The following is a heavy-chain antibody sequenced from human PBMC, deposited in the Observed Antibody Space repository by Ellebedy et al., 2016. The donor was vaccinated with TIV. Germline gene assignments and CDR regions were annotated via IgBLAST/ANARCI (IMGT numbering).Heavy chain of an antibody. V-gene: IGHV4-59*01. D-gene: IGHD1-26*01. J-gene: IGHJ6*02. CDR2: IYNSGST. Sequence: MPSETLSLTCTVSGGSISSYYWSWIRQAPGKGLEWIGYIYNSGSTNYKHSLRSRVTISVDTSKNQFSLKLNTVTAADTAVYYCERGERGGRGDYYGMDVWGQGTTVTVSS. CDR1: GGSISSYY. CDR3: ERGERGGRGDYYGMDV.